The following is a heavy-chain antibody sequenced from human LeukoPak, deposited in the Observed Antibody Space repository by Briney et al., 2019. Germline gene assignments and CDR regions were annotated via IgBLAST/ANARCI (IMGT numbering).Heavy chain of an antibody. CDR2: ISSSSSYI. D-gene: IGHD3-10*01. CDR3: ARDQGSITMVRRMTLGAFDI. Sequence: GGSLRLSCAASGFTFSSYSMNWVRQAPGKGLEWVSSISSSSSYIYYADSVKGRFTISRDNAKNSLYLQMNSLRAEDTAVYYCARDQGSITMVRRMTLGAFDIWGQGTMVTVSS. CDR1: GFTFSSYS. J-gene: IGHJ3*02. V-gene: IGHV3-21*01.